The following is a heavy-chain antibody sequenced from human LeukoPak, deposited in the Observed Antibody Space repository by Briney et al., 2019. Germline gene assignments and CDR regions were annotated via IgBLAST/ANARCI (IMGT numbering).Heavy chain of an antibody. D-gene: IGHD6-13*01. Sequence: GGSLRLSCATSGFTFSTYWLHWVRQAPGKGLEWVAVISYDGSNKYYADSVKGRFTISRDNSKNTLYLQMNSLRAEDTAVYYCAKNSIAAAGSPFDYWGQGTLVTVSS. CDR2: ISYDGSNK. J-gene: IGHJ4*02. V-gene: IGHV3-30*18. CDR3: AKNSIAAAGSPFDY. CDR1: GFTFSTYW.